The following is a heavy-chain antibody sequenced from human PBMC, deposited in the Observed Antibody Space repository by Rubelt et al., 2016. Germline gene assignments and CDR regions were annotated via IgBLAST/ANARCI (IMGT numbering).Heavy chain of an antibody. CDR3: ARGAGGRYFDWYDAFDI. V-gene: IGHV1-18*01. CDR2: ISAYNGNT. CDR1: GYTFTSYG. Sequence: QVQLVQSGAEVKKPGASVKVSCKASGYTFTSYGISWVRQAPGQGLEWMGWISAYNGNTNYAQKLQGRVTMTTDTATSTAYMGLRSLRSDDTAVYYCARGAGGRYFDWYDAFDIWGQGTMVTVSS. D-gene: IGHD3-9*01. J-gene: IGHJ3*02.